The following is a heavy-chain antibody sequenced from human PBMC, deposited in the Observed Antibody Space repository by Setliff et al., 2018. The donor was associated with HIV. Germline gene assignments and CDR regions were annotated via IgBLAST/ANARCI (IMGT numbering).Heavy chain of an antibody. J-gene: IGHJ6*02. CDR1: GFTFSGYS. V-gene: IGHV3-48*01. CDR2: INCDSKII. D-gene: IGHD4-17*01. CDR3: ARAKIGPAGDRTYYYGMDV. Sequence: LRLSCAASGFTFSGYSFNWVRQAPGKGLEWLTYINCDSKIIYNADSVKGRFTISRDNADNSVYLQMNSLRAEDTAVYYCARAKIGPAGDRTYYYGMDVWGQGTTVTVSS.